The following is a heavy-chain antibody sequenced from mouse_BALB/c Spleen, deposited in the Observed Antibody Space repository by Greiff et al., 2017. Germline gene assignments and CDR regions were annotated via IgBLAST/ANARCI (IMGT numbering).Heavy chain of an antibody. J-gene: IGHJ4*01. Sequence: DVKLQESGPGLVKPSQSLSLTCTVTGYSITSDYAWNWIRQFPGNKLEWMGYISYSGSTSYNPSLKSRISITRDTSKNQFFLQLNSVTTEDTATYYCASRRGGHYYAMDYWGQGTSVTVSS. V-gene: IGHV3-2*02. CDR2: ISYSGST. D-gene: IGHD3-3*01. CDR3: ASRRGGHYYAMDY. CDR1: GYSITSDYA.